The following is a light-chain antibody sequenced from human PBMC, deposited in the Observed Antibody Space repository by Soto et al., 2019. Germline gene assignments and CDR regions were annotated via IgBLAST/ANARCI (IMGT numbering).Light chain of an antibody. J-gene: IGLJ1*01. Sequence: QSALTQPASVSGSPGQSITISCTGTSRDVGGYNYVSWYQQHPGKAPKLMIYVVRNRPSGVSNRFSGSKSVNTASLTISGLQAEDEADYYCSSYTTISTYVFGTGTKLTVL. V-gene: IGLV2-14*01. CDR3: SSYTTISTYV. CDR1: SRDVGGYNY. CDR2: VVR.